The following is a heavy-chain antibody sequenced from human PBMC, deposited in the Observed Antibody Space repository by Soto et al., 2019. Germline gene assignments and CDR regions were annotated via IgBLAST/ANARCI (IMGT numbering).Heavy chain of an antibody. Sequence: EVQLVESGGGLVQPGGSLRLSCAASGFTVSSKYMSWVRQAPGKGLEWVSVIYSGGITYYADSVKGRFTISRDNSKNTLYLQINSLRAEDTAVYYCASPPGGPNDAFDIWGQATMVTVSS. CDR1: GFTVSSKY. J-gene: IGHJ3*02. CDR2: IYSGGIT. V-gene: IGHV3-66*01. CDR3: ASPPGGPNDAFDI. D-gene: IGHD3-16*01.